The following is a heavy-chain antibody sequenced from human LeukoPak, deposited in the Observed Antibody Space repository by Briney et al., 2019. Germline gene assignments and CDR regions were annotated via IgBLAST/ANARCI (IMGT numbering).Heavy chain of an antibody. Sequence: GGSLRLSCAASGFPFNRNMMNWVRQAPGKGLEWVSSISSSSSYIYYADSVKGRFTISRDISKNTLYLQMNSLRAEDTAVYYCAKGHTSSSYASNDYWGQGALVTVSS. CDR1: GFPFNRNM. CDR3: AKGHTSSSYASNDY. J-gene: IGHJ4*02. CDR2: ISSSSSYI. V-gene: IGHV3-21*04. D-gene: IGHD6-6*01.